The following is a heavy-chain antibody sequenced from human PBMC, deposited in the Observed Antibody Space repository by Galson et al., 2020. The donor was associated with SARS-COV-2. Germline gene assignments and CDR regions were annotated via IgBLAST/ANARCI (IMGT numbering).Heavy chain of an antibody. J-gene: IGHJ6*02. CDR2: ISSGRDYI. CDR3: TRDASWAMFGMDV. CDR1: GFTFSSYS. V-gene: IGHV3-21*01. Sequence: GGSLRLSCDVYGFTFSSYSMNWVRQAPGKGLEWVSSISSGRDYIYYADSLKGRFTISRDNGKNSLSLQMNNLRAEDTAVYYCTRDASWAMFGMDVWGQGTTVTVSS. D-gene: IGHD1-26*01.